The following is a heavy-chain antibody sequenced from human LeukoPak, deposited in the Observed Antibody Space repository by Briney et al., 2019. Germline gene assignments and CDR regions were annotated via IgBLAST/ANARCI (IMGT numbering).Heavy chain of an antibody. CDR2: ISFSGSYI. V-gene: IGHV3-21*01. D-gene: IGHD3/OR15-3a*01. CDR1: GFTFTTYG. Sequence: GGSLRLSCAASGFTFTTYGFNWVRQAPGKGLEWVSSISFSGSYIYYADSVKGRFTISRDNAKNSVYLQMDSLRDDDTAVYYCARGTGTGWRFDFWGQGTLVTVSS. J-gene: IGHJ4*02. CDR3: ARGTGTGWRFDF.